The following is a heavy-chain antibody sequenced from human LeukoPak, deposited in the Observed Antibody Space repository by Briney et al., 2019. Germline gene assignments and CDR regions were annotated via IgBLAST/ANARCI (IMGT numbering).Heavy chain of an antibody. Sequence: SETLSLTCTVSGGSISSSSYYWGWIRQPPGKGLEWIGSIYYSGSTYYNPSLKSRVTISVDTSKNQFSLKLSSVTAADTAVYYCARVGYCSSTSCRYFDYWGQGTLVTVSS. J-gene: IGHJ4*02. CDR2: IYYSGST. D-gene: IGHD2-2*01. V-gene: IGHV4-39*07. CDR3: ARVGYCSSTSCRYFDY. CDR1: GGSISSSSYY.